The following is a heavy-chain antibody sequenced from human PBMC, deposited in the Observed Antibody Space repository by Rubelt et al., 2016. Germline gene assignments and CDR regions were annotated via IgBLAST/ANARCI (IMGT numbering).Heavy chain of an antibody. CDR2: VSGSGGST. J-gene: IGHJ4*02. Sequence: EVQLVVSGGGLVQPGGSLRLSCAASGFTFRNYWMSWVRQAPGKGLEWVSGVSGSGGSTYYADSVKGRFTISRDNSKNTLYLQMNSLRAEDTAIYYCAKFRRSPPTDFDYWGQGTLVTVSS. D-gene: IGHD1-14*01. V-gene: IGHV3-23*04. CDR1: GFTFRNYW. CDR3: AKFRRSPPTDFDY.